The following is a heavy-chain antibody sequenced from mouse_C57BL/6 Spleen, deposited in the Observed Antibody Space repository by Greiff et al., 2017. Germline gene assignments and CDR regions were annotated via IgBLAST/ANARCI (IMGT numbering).Heavy chain of an antibody. D-gene: IGHD1-1*01. CDR1: GFNIKDDY. J-gene: IGHJ1*03. Sequence: VQLQQSGAEPVRPGASVKLSCTASGFNIKDDYMHWVKQRPEQGLEWIGWIDPENGDTEYASKFQGKATITADTSSNTAYLQLSSLTSEDTAVYYCTTCSSHWYFDVWGTGTTVTVSS. CDR3: TTCSSHWYFDV. CDR2: IDPENGDT. V-gene: IGHV14-4*01.